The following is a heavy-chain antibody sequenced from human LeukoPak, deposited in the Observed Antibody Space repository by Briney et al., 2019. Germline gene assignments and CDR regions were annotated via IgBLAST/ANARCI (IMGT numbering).Heavy chain of an antibody. CDR1: GYSFTSYW. Sequence: GESLKISCKGSGYSFTSYWIGWVRQMPGKGLEWMGIIYPGDSDTRYSPSFQGQVTISADKSISTAYLQWSSLKASDTAMYYCARQPITMVRGVEDAFDIWGQGTMVTASS. J-gene: IGHJ3*02. D-gene: IGHD3-10*01. CDR3: ARQPITMVRGVEDAFDI. V-gene: IGHV5-51*01. CDR2: IYPGDSDT.